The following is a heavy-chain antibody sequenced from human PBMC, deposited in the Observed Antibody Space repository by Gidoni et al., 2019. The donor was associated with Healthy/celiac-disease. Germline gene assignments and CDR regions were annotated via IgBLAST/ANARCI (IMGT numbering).Heavy chain of an antibody. CDR3: ARARDYGHLFDY. CDR1: GASISSGCSY. J-gene: IGHJ4*02. Sequence: HVQLQESGPGLVKPSQTLSLTRTVSGASISSGCSYWSWVRRHPGKGLEWIGYIYYSGSTYYNPSLKSRVTISVDTSKNQFSLKLSSVTAADAAVYYCARARDYGHLFDYWGQGTLVTVSS. V-gene: IGHV4-31*03. CDR2: IYYSGST. D-gene: IGHD4-17*01.